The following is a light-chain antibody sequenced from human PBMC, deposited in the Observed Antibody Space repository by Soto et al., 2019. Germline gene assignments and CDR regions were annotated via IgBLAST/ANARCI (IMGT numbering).Light chain of an antibody. J-gene: IGKJ4*01. CDR3: QQSHSATPT. Sequence: DIQMTQSPSSLSASVGDRVTITCRASQTISSYLNWFQQKPGKAPKFLIYGASSLQSGVPSRFSCSGSGTDFTLTISSLQPEDFATYFCQQSHSATPTFGGGTKVEIK. CDR1: QTISSY. V-gene: IGKV1-39*01. CDR2: GAS.